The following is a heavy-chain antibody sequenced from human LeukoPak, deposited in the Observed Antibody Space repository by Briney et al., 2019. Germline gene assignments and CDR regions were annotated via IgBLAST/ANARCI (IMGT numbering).Heavy chain of an antibody. D-gene: IGHD3-3*01. CDR2: MNPNSGNT. CDR1: GYTFTSYD. CDR3: ARGKYEYEIFGVVYYYYGMDV. V-gene: IGHV1-8*01. J-gene: IGHJ6*02. Sequence: GASVKVSCKASGYTFTSYDINWVRQATGQGLEWMGWMNPNSGNTGYAQEFQGRVTMTRNTSISTAYMELSSLRSEDTAVYYCARGKYEYEIFGVVYYYYGMDVWGQGTTVTVSS.